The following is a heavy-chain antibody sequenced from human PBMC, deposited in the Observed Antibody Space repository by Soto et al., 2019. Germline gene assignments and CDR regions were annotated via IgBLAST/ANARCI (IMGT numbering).Heavy chain of an antibody. CDR1: GGSISSGGYY. CDR2: IYYSGST. J-gene: IGHJ3*02. Sequence: QVQLQESGPGLVKPSQTLSLTCTVSGGSISSGGYYWSWIRQHPGKGLEWIGYIYYSGSTYYNPSLQSRVTISVDTSKNQFSLKLSSVTAADTAVYYCARDPGGSSQGDAFDIWGQGTMVTVSS. CDR3: ARDPGGSSQGDAFDI. V-gene: IGHV4-31*03. D-gene: IGHD3-10*01.